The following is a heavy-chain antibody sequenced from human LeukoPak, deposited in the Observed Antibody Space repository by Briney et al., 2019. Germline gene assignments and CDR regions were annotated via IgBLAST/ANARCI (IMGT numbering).Heavy chain of an antibody. CDR3: ARGRPLGYCSTTSCSEWFDP. V-gene: IGHV3-23*01. CDR2: ISGSGDST. CDR1: GFTFSSYA. J-gene: IGHJ5*02. D-gene: IGHD2-2*01. Sequence: GGSLRLSCAASGFTFSSYAMTWVRQAPGKGLEWASVISGSGDSTYYADSVKGRFTISRDNSKNTLYLQMNSLRAEDTAVYYCARGRPLGYCSTTSCSEWFDPWGQGTLVTVSS.